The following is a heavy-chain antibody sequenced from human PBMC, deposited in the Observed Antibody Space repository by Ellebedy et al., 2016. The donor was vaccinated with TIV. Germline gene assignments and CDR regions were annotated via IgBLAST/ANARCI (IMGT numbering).Heavy chain of an antibody. CDR2: IWNDGSNK. Sequence: GESLKISCAASGFTFIASGMHWVRQAPGKGLEWVAVIWNDGSNKYYADSVKGQFTISRDNSKNTLYLEMNSLRVEDSAVYYCAREGLTSYGYGYWGQGTRVTVSS. V-gene: IGHV3-33*01. CDR3: AREGLTSYGYGY. J-gene: IGHJ4*02. D-gene: IGHD5-18*01. CDR1: GFTFIASG.